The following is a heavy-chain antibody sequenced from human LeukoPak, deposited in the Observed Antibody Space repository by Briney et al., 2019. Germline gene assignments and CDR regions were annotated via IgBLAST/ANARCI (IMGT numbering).Heavy chain of an antibody. CDR1: GGSFSRYY. J-gene: IGHJ3*02. CDR3: ARRGDSSVIHGFDI. V-gene: IGHV4-34*09. Sequence: SETLSLTCAVYGGSFSRYYWSWIRQPPGKGLEWIGYIYYTGSTSYNPSLKSRLTIAVDTSKNQFSLKLSSVTAADTAVYYCARRGDSSVIHGFDIWGQGTMVTVSS. CDR2: IYYTGST. D-gene: IGHD2-21*01.